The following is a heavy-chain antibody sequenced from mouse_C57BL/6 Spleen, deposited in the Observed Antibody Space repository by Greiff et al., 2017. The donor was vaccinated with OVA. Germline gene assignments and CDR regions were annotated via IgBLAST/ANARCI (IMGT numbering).Heavy chain of an antibody. J-gene: IGHJ1*03. CDR3: TRIGGGYWYFDV. CDR2: IDPETGGT. D-gene: IGHD1-1*02. Sequence: QVQLQQSGAELVRPGASVTLSCKASGYTFTDYEMHWVKQTPVHGLEWIGAIDPETGGTAYNQKFKGKATLTADKSSSTAYMELRSLTSEDSAVYCGTRIGGGYWYFDVWGTGTTVTVSS. V-gene: IGHV1-15*01. CDR1: GYTFTDYE.